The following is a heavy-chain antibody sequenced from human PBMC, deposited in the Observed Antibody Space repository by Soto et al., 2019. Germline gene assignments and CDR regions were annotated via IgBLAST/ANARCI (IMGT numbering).Heavy chain of an antibody. D-gene: IGHD6-19*01. CDR3: AKDRGWLAERYYYGMDV. CDR2: ISYDGSNK. V-gene: IGHV3-30*18. Sequence: QVQLVESGGGVVQPGRSLRLSCAASGFTFSSYGMHWVRQAPGKGLEWVAVISYDGSNKYYADSVKGRFTISRDNSKNTLYLQKNSLRAEDRAVYYCAKDRGWLAERYYYGMDVWGQGTTVTVSS. J-gene: IGHJ6*02. CDR1: GFTFSSYG.